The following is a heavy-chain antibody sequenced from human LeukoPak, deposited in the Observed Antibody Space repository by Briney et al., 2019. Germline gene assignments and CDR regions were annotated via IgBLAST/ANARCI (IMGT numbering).Heavy chain of an antibody. CDR2: IYYSGST. Sequence: SETLSLTCTVSGGSISSSTYYWGWIRQPPGKGLEWIGSIYYSGSTYYNPSLKSRVTISVDTSKNQFSLKLSSVTAADTAVYYCARKPINGAFDIWGQGTMVTVSS. J-gene: IGHJ3*02. D-gene: IGHD5-24*01. CDR3: ARKPINGAFDI. CDR1: GGSISSSTYY. V-gene: IGHV4-39*07.